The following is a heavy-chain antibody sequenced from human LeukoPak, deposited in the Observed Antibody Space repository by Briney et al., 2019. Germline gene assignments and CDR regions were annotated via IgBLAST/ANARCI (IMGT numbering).Heavy chain of an antibody. CDR1: GFTFTSSA. CDR3: AASGWYRGRWFDP. D-gene: IGHD6-19*01. Sequence: TLVKVSCKASGFTFTSSAVQWVRQARGQRLEWIGWIVVGSGNTNYAQKFQERVTITRDMSASTAYMELSSLRSEDTAVYYCAASGWYRGRWFDPWGQGTLVTVSS. V-gene: IGHV1-58*01. CDR2: IVVGSGNT. J-gene: IGHJ5*02.